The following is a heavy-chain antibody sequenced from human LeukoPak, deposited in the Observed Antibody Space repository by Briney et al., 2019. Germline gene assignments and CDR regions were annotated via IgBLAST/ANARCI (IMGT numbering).Heavy chain of an antibody. D-gene: IGHD5-12*01. CDR1: GFTFSHYW. CDR2: MNQDGSEE. Sequence: GGSLRLSCAASGFTFSHYWMTWVRQAPGKGLEWVAQMNQDGSEEYYMDSVKARFTISRDNAKNSVLLQMNSLRAEDTAVYYCVRDGGVSGYDLLDYWGQGTLVTVSS. V-gene: IGHV3-7*01. CDR3: VRDGGVSGYDLLDY. J-gene: IGHJ4*02.